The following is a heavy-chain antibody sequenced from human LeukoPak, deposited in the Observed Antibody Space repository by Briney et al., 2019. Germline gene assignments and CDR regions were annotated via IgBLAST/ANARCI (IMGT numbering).Heavy chain of an antibody. V-gene: IGHV1-2*02. J-gene: IGHJ6*03. CDR1: GYTFTGYY. Sequence: ASVTVSCKASGYTFTGYYMHWVRQAPGQGLEWMGWINPNSGGTNYAQTFQGRVTMTRDTSISTAYMELSRLRSDDTAVYYCARDTTGIAVAGTMDVWGKGTTVTISS. CDR3: ARDTTGIAVAGTMDV. D-gene: IGHD6-19*01. CDR2: INPNSGGT.